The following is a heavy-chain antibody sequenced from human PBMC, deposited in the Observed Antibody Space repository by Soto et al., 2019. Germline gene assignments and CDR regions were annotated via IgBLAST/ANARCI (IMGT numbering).Heavy chain of an antibody. Sequence: PGGSLRLSCAASGFTFSSYGMHWVRQAPGKGMELVAVISCDGSNKYYADYVKGRFTVSRDNSKNTLYLQMISLRAEDTSVYYCAKEPYSRGWYYFDYWGQGTLVTVSS. V-gene: IGHV3-30*18. J-gene: IGHJ4*02. CDR1: GFTFSSYG. CDR2: ISCDGSNK. CDR3: AKEPYSRGWYYFDY. D-gene: IGHD6-19*01.